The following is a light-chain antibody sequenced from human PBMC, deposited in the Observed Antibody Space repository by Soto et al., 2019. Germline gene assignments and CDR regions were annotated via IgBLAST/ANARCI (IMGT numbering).Light chain of an antibody. CDR3: QQYTTLVT. CDR1: QSVDGW. Sequence: DIQMTQSPSTLLPSVGDKFTITCRASQSVDGWLAWYQQRPGKAPKALIYKASNLESGVPSRFSGSGSGTEFTLTITSLQPGDIATYYCQQYTTLVTFGQGTMVEMK. CDR2: KAS. J-gene: IGKJ1*01. V-gene: IGKV1-5*03.